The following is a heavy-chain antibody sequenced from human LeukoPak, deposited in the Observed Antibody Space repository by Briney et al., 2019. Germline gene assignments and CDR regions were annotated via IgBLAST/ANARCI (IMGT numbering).Heavy chain of an antibody. V-gene: IGHV3-23*01. CDR3: ATDPRPDSGNFLGFDY. Sequence: PGGSLRLSCAASGFTFSNSDMSWVRQAPGKGLEWVSAIGGSGSSTFYADSVKGRFTVSRDNSKNTLYLQMSSLRAEDAAVYYCATDPRPDSGNFLGFDYWGQGTLVTVSS. CDR1: GFTFSNSD. J-gene: IGHJ4*02. CDR2: IGGSGSST. D-gene: IGHD4-23*01.